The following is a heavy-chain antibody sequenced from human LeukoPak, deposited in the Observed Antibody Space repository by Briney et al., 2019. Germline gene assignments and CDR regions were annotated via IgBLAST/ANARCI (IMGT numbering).Heavy chain of an antibody. Sequence: ASVKVSCKASGYTFTGYYMHWVRQAHGQGLEWMGWINPNSGGTNYAQKFQGRVTMTRDTSISTAYMELSRLRSDDTAVYYCARDDYGDSKFDPWGQGTLVTVSS. J-gene: IGHJ5*02. V-gene: IGHV1-2*02. CDR2: INPNSGGT. CDR1: GYTFTGYY. CDR3: ARDDYGDSKFDP. D-gene: IGHD4-17*01.